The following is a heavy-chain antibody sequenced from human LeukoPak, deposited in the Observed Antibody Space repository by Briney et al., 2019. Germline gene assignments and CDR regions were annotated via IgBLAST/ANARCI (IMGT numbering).Heavy chain of an antibody. CDR3: ARSGATEAFDI. J-gene: IGHJ3*02. Sequence: GGSLRLSCAASGFTFSSYSMNWVRQAPGKGLEWVSSISSSSSYIYYADSVKGRFTISRDNAKNSLYLQMNSLRAEDTAVYYCARSGATEAFDIWGQGTMVTVSS. D-gene: IGHD1-26*01. V-gene: IGHV3-21*01. CDR2: ISSSSSYI. CDR1: GFTFSSYS.